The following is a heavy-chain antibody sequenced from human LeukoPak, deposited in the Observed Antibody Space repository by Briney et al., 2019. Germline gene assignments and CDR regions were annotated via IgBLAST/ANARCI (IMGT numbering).Heavy chain of an antibody. J-gene: IGHJ4*02. V-gene: IGHV6-1*01. CDR3: ARDRYYSTSGSYYNVVDY. CDR2: TYYRSKWYN. D-gene: IGHD3-10*01. CDR1: GDSVSSNSAA. Sequence: SQTLSLTCAISGDSVSSNSAAWNWIRQSPSRGLECLGRTYYRSKWYNNYAESVKSRITINPDTSKNQFSLQLNSVTPEDTAVYYCARDRYYSTSGSYYNVVDYWGQGTLVTVSS.